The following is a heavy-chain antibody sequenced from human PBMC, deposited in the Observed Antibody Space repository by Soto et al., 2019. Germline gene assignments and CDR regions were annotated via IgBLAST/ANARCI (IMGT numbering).Heavy chain of an antibody. V-gene: IGHV3-64*01. CDR1: GFTFSSYD. J-gene: IGHJ4*02. CDR3: VRRVSGNYDY. CDR2: ISSNWGTT. Sequence: EVQLAASGGGMVQPGGSLRLSCVTSGFTFSSYDMHWVRQAPGKGLEYVSSISSNWGTTYYGISVKGRFTISRDNSKNTLYLQLGSLRAEDMAVYYCVRRVSGNYDYWGQGTLVTVSS. D-gene: IGHD1-7*01.